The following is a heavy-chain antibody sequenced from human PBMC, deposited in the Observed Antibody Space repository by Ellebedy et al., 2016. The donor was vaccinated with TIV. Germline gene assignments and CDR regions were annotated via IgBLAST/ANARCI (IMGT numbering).Heavy chain of an antibody. V-gene: IGHV5-10-1*01. CDR1: GHNLSNNW. CDR2: IHTSESDT. CDR3: ARRGDSDFDS. D-gene: IGHD4-17*01. J-gene: IGHJ4*02. Sequence: PGGSLRLSCKISGHNLSNNWISWVSQMPGKGLGWRGRIHTSESDTDYRPSFRGHATMSVDKSISFALLQWDSLQASDTAIYYFARRGDSDFDSWGQGTVVTVSP.